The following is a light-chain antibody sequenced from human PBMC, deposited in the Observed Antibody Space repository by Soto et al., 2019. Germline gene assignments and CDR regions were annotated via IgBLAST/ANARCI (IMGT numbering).Light chain of an antibody. CDR1: SSDIGGYNH. CDR2: DVD. Sequence: QSALTQPTSVSGSPGQSITISCTGVSSDIGGYNHVSWYQQHPGKVPRLIIYDVDNRPLGVSNRFSGSQSGNMASLTISGLQAEDEAEYYCCAYTARTTISGVFGGGTKLTVL. CDR3: CAYTARTTISGV. V-gene: IGLV2-14*03. J-gene: IGLJ3*02.